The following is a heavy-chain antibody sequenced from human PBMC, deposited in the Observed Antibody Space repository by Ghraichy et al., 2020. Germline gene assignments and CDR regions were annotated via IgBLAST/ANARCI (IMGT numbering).Heavy chain of an antibody. Sequence: CAASGFTFTNYWMNWVRQAPGKGLEWVANIKQDGSEKSYVDSVKGRFIISRDNAKNSLYLQMNGLRVEDMATYYCAGGSGWLIEGWGQGTLVTVSS. V-gene: IGHV3-7*01. CDR1: GFTFTNYW. J-gene: IGHJ4*02. D-gene: IGHD6-19*01. CDR2: IKQDGSEK. CDR3: AGGSGWLIEG.